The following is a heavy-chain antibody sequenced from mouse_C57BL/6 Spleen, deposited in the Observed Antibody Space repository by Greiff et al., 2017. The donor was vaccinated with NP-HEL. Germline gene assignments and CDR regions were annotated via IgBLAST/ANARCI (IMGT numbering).Heavy chain of an antibody. CDR3: ARDGDYYGSPAY. CDR2: ISYDGSN. J-gene: IGHJ3*01. D-gene: IGHD1-1*01. CDR1: GYSITSGYY. Sequence: EVKLMESGPGLVKPSQSLSLTCSVTGYSITSGYYWNWIRQFPGNKLEWMGYISYDGSNNYNPSLKNRISITRDTSKNQFFLKLNSVTTEDTATYYCARDGDYYGSPAYWGQGTLVTVSA. V-gene: IGHV3-6*01.